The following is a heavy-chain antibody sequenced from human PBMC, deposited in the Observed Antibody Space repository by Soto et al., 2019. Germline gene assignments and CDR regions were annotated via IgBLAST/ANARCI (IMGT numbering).Heavy chain of an antibody. CDR2: IRGDGANE. CDR3: ARSLVNGTYEAFDI. CDR1: KSIFTGYG. D-gene: IGHD6-13*01. J-gene: IGHJ3*02. Sequence: GGSLRLSCAASKSIFTGYGMHWVRPAPGKGLEWVAAIRGDGANEHYADSVKGRFTISRDNSKNTLYLQMNSLRAEDTATYYCARSLVNGTYEAFDIWGPGTMVTVSS. V-gene: IGHV3-33*01.